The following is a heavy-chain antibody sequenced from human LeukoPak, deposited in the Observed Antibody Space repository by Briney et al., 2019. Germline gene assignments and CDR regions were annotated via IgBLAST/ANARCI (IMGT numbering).Heavy chain of an antibody. J-gene: IGHJ4*02. CDR2: ISSSSITI. Sequence: GGSLRLSCAASGFTFSSYSLNWVRQAPGKGLEWVSFISSSSITIYYADSVKGRFTISRDNAEKSLYLRMNSLRAEDTAVYYCARDRGGSYSAIDYWGQGTLVTVSS. D-gene: IGHD2-15*01. V-gene: IGHV3-48*04. CDR1: GFTFSSYS. CDR3: ARDRGGSYSAIDY.